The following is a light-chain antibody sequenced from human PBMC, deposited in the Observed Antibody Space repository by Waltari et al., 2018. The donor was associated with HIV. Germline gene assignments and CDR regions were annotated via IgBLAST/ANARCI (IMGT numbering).Light chain of an antibody. Sequence: QSMLAQPPSVSGTPGQRVIISCSGGSSNIGKNIVNWYQQFPGTALNQVISGDTRRPSGAPDRFSGSKSGTSASLAISGLQSEDEADYYCAVWDDTLKGLFGGGTKLTV. CDR2: GDT. V-gene: IGLV1-44*01. CDR1: SSNIGKNI. J-gene: IGLJ2*01. CDR3: AVWDDTLKGL.